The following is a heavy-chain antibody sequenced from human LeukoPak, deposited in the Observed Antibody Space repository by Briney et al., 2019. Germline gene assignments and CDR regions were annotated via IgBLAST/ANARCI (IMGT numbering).Heavy chain of an antibody. V-gene: IGHV4-34*01. CDR3: ATLGEYYDSSGYYYN. CDR1: DGSISIYY. J-gene: IGHJ4*02. Sequence: PSETLSLTCTVSDGSISIYYWSWIRQPPGKGLEWIGEINHSGSTYYNPSLKSRVTISVDSSKNQFSLKLTSVTAADTAVYYCATLGEYYDSSGYYYNWGQGTLVTVSS. D-gene: IGHD3-22*01. CDR2: INHSGST.